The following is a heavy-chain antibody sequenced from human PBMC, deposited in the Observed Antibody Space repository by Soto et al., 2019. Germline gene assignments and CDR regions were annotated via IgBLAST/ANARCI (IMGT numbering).Heavy chain of an antibody. CDR1: GGCMRSGE. CDR3: TGAYYDVSGYSLDP. D-gene: IGHD3-22*01. V-gene: IGHV4-59*01. Sequence: PSETLALACSVCGGCMRSGEGAWIRQPPGKGLEWIGYIYYGGSINYNPSLKSRVIISVDTAKNQFSLRLSSVSAADTAVYYCTGAYYDVSGYSLDPWGQGTSVTVSS. CDR2: IYYGGSI. J-gene: IGHJ5*02.